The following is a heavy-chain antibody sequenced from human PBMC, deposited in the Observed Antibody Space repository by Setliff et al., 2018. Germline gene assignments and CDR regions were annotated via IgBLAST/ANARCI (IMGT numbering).Heavy chain of an antibody. CDR3: ARVDFTMIQGVLGL. CDR1: GYTFSNYG. D-gene: IGHD3-10*01. CDR2: ISGYDGNT. Sequence: ASVKVSCKTSGYTFSNYGVSWVRQAPGQGLEWMGWISGYDGNTKYAQNLHGRVTMTTDTSTTTAYMELRSLRSDDTAVYYCARVDFTMIQGVLGLWGQGTLVTVSS. V-gene: IGHV1-18*01. J-gene: IGHJ1*01.